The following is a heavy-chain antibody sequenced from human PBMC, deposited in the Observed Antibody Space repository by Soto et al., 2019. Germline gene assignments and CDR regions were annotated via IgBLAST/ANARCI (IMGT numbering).Heavy chain of an antibody. J-gene: IGHJ6*02. CDR2: IIPIFGTA. V-gene: IGHV1-69*12. Sequence: QVQLVQSGAEVKKPGSSVKVSCKASGGTFSSYAISWVRQAPGQGLEWMGGIIPIFGTANYAQKFQGSVTITADESTSTAYMELSSLRSEDTAVYYCARDWDTDSRLVIIGGMDVWGQGTTVTVSS. D-gene: IGHD6-6*01. CDR3: ARDWDTDSRLVIIGGMDV. CDR1: GGTFSSYA.